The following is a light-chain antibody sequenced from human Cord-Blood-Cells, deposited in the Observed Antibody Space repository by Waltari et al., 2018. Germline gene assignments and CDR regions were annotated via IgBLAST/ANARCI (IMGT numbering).Light chain of an antibody. J-gene: IGKJ1*01. V-gene: IGKV3-20*01. Sequence: EMVLTQSPGTLSLSPGERATLSCRDSQSVSSSYLAWYQQKPGQPPRLLIYGASSRATGIPDRCSGSRSGTDFTLTISRLEPEDFAVYYCQQYDSSPWTFGQGTKVEIK. CDR1: QSVSSSY. CDR3: QQYDSSPWT. CDR2: GAS.